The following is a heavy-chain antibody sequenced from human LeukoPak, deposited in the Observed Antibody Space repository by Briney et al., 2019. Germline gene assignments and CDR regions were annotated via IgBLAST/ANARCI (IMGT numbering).Heavy chain of an antibody. J-gene: IGHJ4*02. CDR2: IIPIFGTA. V-gene: IGHV1-69*13. CDR1: GGTFGSYA. Sequence: ASVKVSCKASGGTFGSYAISWVRQAPGQGLEWMGGIIPIFGTANYAQKFQGRVTITADESTSTAYMELSSLRSEDTAVYYCARGVERYFDWLPFDYWGQGTLVTVSS. CDR3: ARGVERYFDWLPFDY. D-gene: IGHD3-9*01.